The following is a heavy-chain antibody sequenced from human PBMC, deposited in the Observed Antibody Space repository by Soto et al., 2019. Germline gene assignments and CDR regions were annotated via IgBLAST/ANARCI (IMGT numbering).Heavy chain of an antibody. CDR2: INHSGST. Sequence: SETLSLTCAVYGGSFSGYYWSWIRQPSGKGLEWIGEINHSGSTNYNPSLKSRVTISVDTPKNQFSLKPSSVTAADTAVYYCARGGGSTLYDFWSGKAHSGAFDMWGQGTMVTVS. CDR1: GGSFSGYY. D-gene: IGHD3-3*01. V-gene: IGHV4-34*01. J-gene: IGHJ3*02. CDR3: ARGGGSTLYDFWSGKAHSGAFDM.